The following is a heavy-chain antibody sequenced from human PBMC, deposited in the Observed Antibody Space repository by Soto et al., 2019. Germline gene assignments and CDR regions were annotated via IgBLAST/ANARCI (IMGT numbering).Heavy chain of an antibody. CDR2: VDGRATTI. Sequence: EVQLVESGGGLVQPGGSLRLSCAASGFTFSSYEMNWVRQAPGKGLEWVSYVDGRATTIHYIDSVKGRFTISRDNARNSLFLQMNSLRVEDTGVYYCARGRGLARSYYAFDQWGQGSLVTVSS. CDR3: ARGRGLARSYYAFDQ. J-gene: IGHJ4*02. V-gene: IGHV3-48*03. D-gene: IGHD1-26*01. CDR1: GFTFSSYE.